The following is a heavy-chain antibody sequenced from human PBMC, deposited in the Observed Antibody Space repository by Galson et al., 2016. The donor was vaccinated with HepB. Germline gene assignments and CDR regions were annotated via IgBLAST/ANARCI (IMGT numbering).Heavy chain of an antibody. J-gene: IGHJ6*02. CDR1: GYTFTNFG. CDR3: ARDLKGELWERDDCYHGMDV. Sequence: SVKVSCKASGYTFTNFGISWVRQAPGQGLEWLGWVSGYSGQTNYAQNLQGRITMTTETSTSTAYMELRSLTSDDTADYYCARDLKGELWERDDCYHGMDVWGQGTPVIVSS. CDR2: VSGYSGQT. V-gene: IGHV1-18*04. D-gene: IGHD3-16*01.